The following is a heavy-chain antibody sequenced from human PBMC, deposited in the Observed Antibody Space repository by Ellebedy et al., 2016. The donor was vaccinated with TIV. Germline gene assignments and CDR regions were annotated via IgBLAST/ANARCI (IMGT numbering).Heavy chain of an antibody. CDR2: IYNSGST. Sequence: MPSETLSLTCTVSGGSISSYYWSWIRQPPGKGLEWIGYIYNSGSTNYNPSLKSRVTISVDTSKNQFSLKLSSVTAADTAVYYCARGEVTLYYYGMDVWGQGTTVTVSS. V-gene: IGHV4-59*01. J-gene: IGHJ6*02. CDR3: ARGEVTLYYYGMDV. CDR1: GGSISSYY.